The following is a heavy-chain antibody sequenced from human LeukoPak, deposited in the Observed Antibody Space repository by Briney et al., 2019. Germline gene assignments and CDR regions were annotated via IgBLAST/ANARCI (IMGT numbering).Heavy chain of an antibody. D-gene: IGHD6-13*01. Sequence: GGFLRLSCAASGFTFSSYAMSWVRQAPGKGLEWVSAISGSGGSTYYADSVKGRFTISRDNSKNTLYLQMNNLRAEDTAVYYCARDTGYSSSWYIDFIDYWGQGTLVTVSS. CDR3: ARDTGYSSSWYIDFIDY. CDR2: ISGSGGST. J-gene: IGHJ4*02. V-gene: IGHV3-23*01. CDR1: GFTFSSYA.